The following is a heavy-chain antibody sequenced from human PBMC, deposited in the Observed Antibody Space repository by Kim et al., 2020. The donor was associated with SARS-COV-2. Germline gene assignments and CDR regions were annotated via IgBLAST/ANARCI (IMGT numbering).Heavy chain of an antibody. D-gene: IGHD5-18*01. Sequence: GGSLRLSCAASGFTFSSYSMNWVRQAPGKGLEWVSSISSSSYIYYADSVKGRFTISRDNAKNSLYLQMNSLRAEDTAVYYCARAGYSYGYLYYFDYWGQGTLVTVSS. J-gene: IGHJ4*02. CDR2: ISSSSYI. CDR3: ARAGYSYGYLYYFDY. V-gene: IGHV3-21*01. CDR1: GFTFSSYS.